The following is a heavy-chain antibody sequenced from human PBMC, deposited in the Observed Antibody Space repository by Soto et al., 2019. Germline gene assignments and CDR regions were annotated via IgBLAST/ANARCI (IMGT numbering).Heavy chain of an antibody. J-gene: IGHJ2*01. Sequence: ASVKVSCKASGYTFTNYYMHWVRQAPGQGLELVGIINPSGGTTTYAQRFQGRVTMTRDTSTSTVYMELSSLRSEDTAVYYCAREGDNSGSSNLRVNWGVPRGR. CDR2: INPSGGTT. CDR1: GYTFTNYY. CDR3: AREGDNSGSSNLRVNWGVP. D-gene: IGHD6-19*01. V-gene: IGHV1-46*01.